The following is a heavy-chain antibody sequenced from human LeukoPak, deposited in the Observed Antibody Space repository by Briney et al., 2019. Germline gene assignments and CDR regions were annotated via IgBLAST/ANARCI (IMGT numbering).Heavy chain of an antibody. CDR3: ARVSTAGPGVHGMDV. CDR1: GFIFSDYG. V-gene: IGHV3-33*05. CDR2: ISHDGSRQ. J-gene: IGHJ6*02. D-gene: IGHD2-21*02. Sequence: GKSLRLSCETSGFIFSDYGMHWVRKAPGKGLEWLSGISHDGSRQHYVDSVKGRFTISRDNAKNTLYLQMNSLRAEDTAVYYCARVSTAGPGVHGMDVWGQGTTVTVSS.